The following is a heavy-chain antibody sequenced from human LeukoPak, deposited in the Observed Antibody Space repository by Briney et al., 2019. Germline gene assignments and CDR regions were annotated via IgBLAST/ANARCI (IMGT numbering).Heavy chain of an antibody. CDR2: IYSGGST. CDR3: ARNDMAGHYYMDV. Sequence: SGGSLRLSCAASGFTVSSNYMSWVRQAPGKGLEWVSVIYSGGSTYYADSVKGRFTISRDNSKNTLYLQMNGLRAEDTAVYYCARNDMAGHYYMDVWGKGTTVTVSS. CDR1: GFTVSSNY. V-gene: IGHV3-53*01. D-gene: IGHD1-1*01. J-gene: IGHJ6*03.